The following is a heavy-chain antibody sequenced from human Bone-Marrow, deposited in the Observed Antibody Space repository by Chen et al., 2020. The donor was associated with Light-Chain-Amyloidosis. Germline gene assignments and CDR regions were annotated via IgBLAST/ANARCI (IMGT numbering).Heavy chain of an antibody. Sequence: VQLVESGGGLVQPGGSLRLACVGSGFTFSNYAMTWVRQAPGKGLEWGSFARGCDGPTYYADSVRGRFTIYRDNSKNTLYLQMNSLRAEDTAVYYCAKDRCTSISCSDFDYWGQGTLVTVSS. CDR2: ARGCDGPT. CDR3: AKDRCTSISCSDFDY. CDR1: GFTFSNYA. D-gene: IGHD2-2*01. J-gene: IGHJ4*02. V-gene: IGHV3-23*04.